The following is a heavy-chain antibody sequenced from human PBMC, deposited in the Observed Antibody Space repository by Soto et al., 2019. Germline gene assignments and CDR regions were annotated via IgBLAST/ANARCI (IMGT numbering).Heavy chain of an antibody. CDR3: VPYYYDSSGYPRASYYYGMDV. Sequence: GGSLRLSCAACGFTFSSYAMSWVRQAPGKGLEWVSAISGSGGSTYYADSVKGRFTISRDNSKNTLYLQMNSLRAEDTAVYYSVPYYYDSSGYPRASYYYGMDVWGQGTTVTVSS. V-gene: IGHV3-23*01. CDR1: GFTFSSYA. D-gene: IGHD3-22*01. CDR2: ISGSGGST. J-gene: IGHJ6*02.